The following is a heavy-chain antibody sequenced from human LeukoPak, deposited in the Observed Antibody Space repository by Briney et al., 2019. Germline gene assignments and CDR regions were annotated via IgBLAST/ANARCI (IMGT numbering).Heavy chain of an antibody. V-gene: IGHV3-43*02. D-gene: IGHD5-12*01. CDR2: ISGDGDET. CDR3: AKSGYRGDSHILRGRGCPYFHYYMDV. J-gene: IGHJ6*03. Sequence: GGSLRLSCEASGLIFGDFAMQWARQVPGEGPEWVSAISGDGDETDYLDSVKGRFTISRENTKTSMFLEMNSLGPEDSAVYYCAKSGYRGDSHILRGRGCPYFHYYMDVWGNGTTVIVSS. CDR1: GLIFGDFA.